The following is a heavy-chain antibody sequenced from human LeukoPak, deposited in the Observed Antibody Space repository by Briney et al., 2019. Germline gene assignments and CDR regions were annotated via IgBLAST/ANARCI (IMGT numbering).Heavy chain of an antibody. CDR2: IYYSGST. V-gene: IGHV4-59*08. J-gene: IGHJ4*02. CDR3: ARRSGAVADY. CDR1: GGSISSYY. D-gene: IGHD6-19*01. Sequence: SETLSLTCTVSGGSISSYYWSWIRQPPGKGLEWIGYIYYSGSTNYNPSLKSRVTISVDTSKNQFSLELSSVTAADTAAYYCARRSGAVADYWGQGTLVTVSS.